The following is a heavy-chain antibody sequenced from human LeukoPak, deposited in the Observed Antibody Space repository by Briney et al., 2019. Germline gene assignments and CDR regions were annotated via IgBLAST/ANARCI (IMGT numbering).Heavy chain of an antibody. CDR1: GFTFSSYG. V-gene: IGHV3-30*18. CDR3: AKDRSYTSGWYGLDY. J-gene: IGHJ4*02. D-gene: IGHD6-19*01. Sequence: GGSLRLSCAASGFTFSSYGMHWVRQAPGKGLEWVAVISYDGSNKYYAGSVKGRFTISRDNSKNTLYLQMNSLRAEDTAVYYCAKDRSYTSGWYGLDYWGQGTLVTVSS. CDR2: ISYDGSNK.